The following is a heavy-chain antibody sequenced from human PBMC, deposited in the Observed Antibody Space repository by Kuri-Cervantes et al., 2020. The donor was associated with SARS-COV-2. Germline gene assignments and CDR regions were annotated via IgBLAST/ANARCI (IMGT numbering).Heavy chain of an antibody. CDR1: GGSISSYY. J-gene: IGHJ3*02. CDR2: IYYSGST. V-gene: IGHV4-59*01. Sequence: SETLSLTCTVSGGSISSYYWSWIRQPPGKGLEWIGYIYYSGSTNNNPSLKSRVTISVDTSKNQFSLKLSSVTAADTAVYYCARLTYYYDSSGSTIDAFDIWGQGTMVTVSS. CDR3: ARLTYYYDSSGSTIDAFDI. D-gene: IGHD3-22*01.